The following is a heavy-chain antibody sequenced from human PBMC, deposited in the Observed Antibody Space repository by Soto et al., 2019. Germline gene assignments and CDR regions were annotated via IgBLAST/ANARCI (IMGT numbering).Heavy chain of an antibody. CDR1: GDSISSSVW. J-gene: IGHJ4*02. D-gene: IGHD7-27*01. CDR3: ARKAWVRFDY. Sequence: SETLSLTCAVSGDSISSSVWWTWVRQPPGKGLEWIGEVFHTGNANYNPSLKSRVTMSVDKSTNGFSLKVTSVTAADTAIYYCARKAWVRFDYWGQGALVTVSS. CDR2: VFHTGNA. V-gene: IGHV4-4*02.